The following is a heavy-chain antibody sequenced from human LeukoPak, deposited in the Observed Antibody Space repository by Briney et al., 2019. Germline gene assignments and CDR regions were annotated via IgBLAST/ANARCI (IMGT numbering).Heavy chain of an antibody. CDR2: IYYSGST. D-gene: IGHD2-2*01. J-gene: IGHJ6*02. CDR1: GGSISSYY. Sequence: SETLSLTCTVSGGSISSYYWSWIRRPPGKGLEWIGYIYYSGSTNYNPSLKSRVTISVDTSKNQFSLKLSSVTAADTAVYYCARVTYCSSTSCPLYYYYGMDVWGQGTTVTVSS. CDR3: ARVTYCSSTSCPLYYYYGMDV. V-gene: IGHV4-59*01.